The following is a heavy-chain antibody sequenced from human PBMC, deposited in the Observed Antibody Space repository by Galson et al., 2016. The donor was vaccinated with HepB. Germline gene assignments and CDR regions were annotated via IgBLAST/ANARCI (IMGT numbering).Heavy chain of an antibody. CDR3: ARPAVATSDTYYYYTMDV. Sequence: ETLSLTCTVSGGSVSTTFLYGGWIRQHPGTGLEWIGSVYSSGNTNYNPSLKSRVTISVVTSKNQVSLKLSSVAAADTAVYYCARPAVATSDTYYYYTMDVWGPGTTVTVSS. V-gene: IGHV4-39*01. J-gene: IGHJ6*02. CDR2: VYSSGNT. CDR1: GGSVSTTFLY. D-gene: IGHD3-16*01.